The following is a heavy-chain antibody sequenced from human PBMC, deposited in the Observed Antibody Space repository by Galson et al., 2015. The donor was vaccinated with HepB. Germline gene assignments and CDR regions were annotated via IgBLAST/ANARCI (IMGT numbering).Heavy chain of an antibody. D-gene: IGHD3-16*01. CDR1: GGSISSYY. Sequence: SETLSLTCTVSGGSISSYYWSWIRQPPGRGLQWIGYIYYSGSTNYNPSLKSRVTRSVDTSKNKFSLRLNSVTAAGTAVYYCARQKGILMPFDYWGQGTLVAVSS. CDR3: ARQKGILMPFDY. V-gene: IGHV4-59*08. J-gene: IGHJ4*02. CDR2: IYYSGST.